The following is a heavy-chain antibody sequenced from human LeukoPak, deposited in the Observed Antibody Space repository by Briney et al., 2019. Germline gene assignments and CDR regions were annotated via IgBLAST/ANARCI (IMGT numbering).Heavy chain of an antibody. CDR2: IYHSGST. D-gene: IGHD6-19*01. J-gene: IGHJ1*01. CDR3: TRSTGYSSGWEYFHH. V-gene: IGHV4-30-2*01. CDR1: GGSISSGGYS. Sequence: SQTLSLTCAVSGGSISSGGYSWSWIRQPPGKGLEWIGYIYHSGSTYFNPSLKSRVTISVDRSKNQFSLKLSSVTAADTAVYYCTRSTGYSSGWEYFHHWGQGTLVTVSS.